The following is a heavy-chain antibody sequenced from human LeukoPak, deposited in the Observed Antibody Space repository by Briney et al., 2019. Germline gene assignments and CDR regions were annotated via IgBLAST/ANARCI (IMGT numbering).Heavy chain of an antibody. J-gene: IGHJ4*02. CDR1: SYSITRDF. Sequence: SETLSLTCTVSSYSITRDFWSLIRQSPGKGLEWIGFIFYSGTTTYNPSLKSRVTISVDTSKNQFSLKLGSVTAADTAVYYCARQGFSSGSTCNPVDYWGQGTLVTVAS. CDR2: IFYSGTT. CDR3: ARQGFSSGSTCNPVDY. D-gene: IGHD2/OR15-2a*01. V-gene: IGHV4-59*01.